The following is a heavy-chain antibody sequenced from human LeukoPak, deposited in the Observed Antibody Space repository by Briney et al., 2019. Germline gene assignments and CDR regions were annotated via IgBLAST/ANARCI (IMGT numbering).Heavy chain of an antibody. V-gene: IGHV3-9*01. J-gene: IGHJ3*02. Sequence: GGSLRLSCTASGFTFDDYAMHWVRQPPGKGLEWVSGISWKGGSMGYADSVKGRFTVSRDNAKNSLYLQMSSLRVEDTAFYYCAKDSYGGSGSYYLYSFDMWGQGTMVTVSS. CDR3: AKDSYGGSGSYYLYSFDM. CDR1: GFTFDDYA. CDR2: ISWKGGSM. D-gene: IGHD3-10*01.